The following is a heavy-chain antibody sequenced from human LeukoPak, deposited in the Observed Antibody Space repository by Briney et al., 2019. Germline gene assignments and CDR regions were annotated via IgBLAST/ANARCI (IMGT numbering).Heavy chain of an antibody. CDR2: ISAYNGNT. D-gene: IGHD2-2*02. V-gene: IGHV1-18*01. CDR1: GYTFTSYG. CDR3: ARIHCSSTSCYSVWYFDL. Sequence: ASVTVSCTASGYTFTSYGISWVRQAPGQGLEWMGWISAYNGNTNYAQKLQGRVTMTTDTSTSTAYMELRSLRSDDTAVYYCARIHCSSTSCYSVWYFDLWGRGTLVTVSS. J-gene: IGHJ2*01.